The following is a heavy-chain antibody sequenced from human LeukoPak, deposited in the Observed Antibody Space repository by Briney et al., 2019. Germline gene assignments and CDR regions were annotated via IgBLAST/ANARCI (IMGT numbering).Heavy chain of an antibody. D-gene: IGHD3-10*01. V-gene: IGHV3-23*01. CDR1: GFTFSSYA. CDR2: ISGSGGST. CDR3: ARDGDYYGSGSYYNGGNWFDP. J-gene: IGHJ5*02. Sequence: GGSLRLSCAASGFTFSSYAMSWVRQAPGKGLEWVSAISGSGGSTYYADSVKGRFTISRDNAKNSLYLQMNSLRAEDTAVYYCARDGDYYGSGSYYNGGNWFDPWGQGTLVTVSS.